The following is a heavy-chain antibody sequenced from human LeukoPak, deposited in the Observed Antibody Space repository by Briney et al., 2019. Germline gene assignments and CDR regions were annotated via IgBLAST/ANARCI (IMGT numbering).Heavy chain of an antibody. CDR2: IYHSGST. J-gene: IGHJ4*02. CDR3: ARVPGIAADFDY. V-gene: IGHV4-38-2*02. CDR1: GYYMSSGYY. Sequence: SDTLSLTCTGSGYYMSSGYYWRWIRQPPGKGLEWIGSIYHSGSTYYNPSLKSRVTISVDTSKNQFSLKLSSVTAADTAVYYCARVPGIAADFDYWRQGTPVTVSS. D-gene: IGHD6-13*01.